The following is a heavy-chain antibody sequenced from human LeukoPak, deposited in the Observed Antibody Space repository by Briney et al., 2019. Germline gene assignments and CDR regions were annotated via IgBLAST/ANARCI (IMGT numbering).Heavy chain of an antibody. CDR3: ARAYFSSSSCYFDY. Sequence: SHTLYLTCTVSGGSISISGFYWGWIRQPPGKGLEWIGTIYYSGGTYYNPSLKSRVTISVDTSKNQFSLKLSSVTAADTAVYFCARAYFSSSSCYFDYWGQGTLVTVSS. CDR1: GGSISISGFY. D-gene: IGHD2-15*01. J-gene: IGHJ4*02. CDR2: IYYSGGT. V-gene: IGHV4-39*01.